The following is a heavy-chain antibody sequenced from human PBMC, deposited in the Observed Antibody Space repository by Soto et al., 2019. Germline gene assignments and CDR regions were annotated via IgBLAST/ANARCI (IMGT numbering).Heavy chain of an antibody. V-gene: IGHV3-11*05. CDR2: ISTSSYT. CDR3: AILKYIAAAGTFY. Sequence: QVQLVESGGGLVKPGGSLRLSCAASGFTFSDYYMSWIRQAPGKGLERVSYISTSSYTNYADSVKGRFSISRDKAKNTRYLQISSLRAEATAVYYCAILKYIAAAGTFYGAQRTLFTVSS. CDR1: GFTFSDYY. D-gene: IGHD6-13*01. J-gene: IGHJ4*01.